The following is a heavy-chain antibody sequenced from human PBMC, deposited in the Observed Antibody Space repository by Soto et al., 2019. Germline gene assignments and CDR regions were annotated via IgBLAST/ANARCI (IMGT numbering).Heavy chain of an antibody. Sequence: QVQLQESGSGLVKASQTLSLTCTLSGTSISSGGYYWSWIRQHPGKGLEWIGYIYYSGSTSYNPSLKSRTTISLDMSKNQFSLRLSSVTAADTALYYCARANYGSGSYLPYWGRGTLVTVSS. J-gene: IGHJ4*02. CDR2: IYYSGST. CDR3: ARANYGSGSYLPY. V-gene: IGHV4-31*03. CDR1: GTSISSGGYY. D-gene: IGHD3-10*01.